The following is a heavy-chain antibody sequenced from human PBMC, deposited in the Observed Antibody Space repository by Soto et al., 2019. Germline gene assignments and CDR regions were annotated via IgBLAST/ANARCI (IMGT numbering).Heavy chain of an antibody. J-gene: IGHJ3*02. V-gene: IGHV3-15*07. CDR2: IKSKNDGGAT. CDR1: GLTFSNAW. D-gene: IGHD3-16*01. Sequence: GGSLRLSCAASGLTFSNAWMNWVRQAPGKGLEWVGRIKSKNDGGATEYSAPVKDRFTISRDDSRDTLYLQMNSLKIEDTAMYYCTTDAQLGIWGQGTMVTVSS. CDR3: TTDAQLGI.